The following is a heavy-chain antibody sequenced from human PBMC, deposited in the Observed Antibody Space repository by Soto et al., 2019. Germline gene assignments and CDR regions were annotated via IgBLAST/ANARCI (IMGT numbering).Heavy chain of an antibody. CDR1: GYSFTSYW. Sequence: PGESLKISCKGSGYSFTSYWIGWVRQMPGKGLEWMGIIYPGDSKTRYSPSFQGQVTISVDKSISTAYLQWTSLNVSDTAIYYCPRKYYSGSAASYYYYGFDVWGQGPTVTASS. CDR3: PRKYYSGSAASYYYYGFDV. CDR2: IYPGDSKT. J-gene: IGHJ6*02. D-gene: IGHD3-10*01. V-gene: IGHV5-51*01.